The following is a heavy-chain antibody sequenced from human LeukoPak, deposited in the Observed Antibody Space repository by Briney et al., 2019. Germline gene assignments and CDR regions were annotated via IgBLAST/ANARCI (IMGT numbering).Heavy chain of an antibody. J-gene: IGHJ4*02. V-gene: IGHV1-18*01. CDR1: GYTFTSYG. CDR2: ISAYNGNT. D-gene: IGHD3-22*01. CDR3: ARDGSSGYYSTVPFDY. Sequence: ASVKVSCKASGYTFTSYGISWVRQAPGQGLEWMGWISAYNGNTNYAQKLQGRVTMTTDTSTSTAYMELRSLRSDDTAVYYCARDGSSGYYSTVPFDYWGQGTLVTVSS.